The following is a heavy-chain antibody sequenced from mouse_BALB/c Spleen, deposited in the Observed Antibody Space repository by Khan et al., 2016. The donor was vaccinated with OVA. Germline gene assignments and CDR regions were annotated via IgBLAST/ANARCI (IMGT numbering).Heavy chain of an antibody. CDR1: GFSLSSNG. D-gene: IGHD1-1*01. J-gene: IGHJ4*01. CDR2: IWGDGST. CDR3: AKFTPDYYSMDY. Sequence: VKVEESGPGLVAPSQSLSITCTVSGFSLSSNGVSWVRQPPGKGLEWLGVIWGDGSTNYHSTLKSRLIISKDNSKSQVVLKLNSLQTDDTATCYCAKFTPDYYSMDYWGQGTSVTVSS. V-gene: IGHV2-3*01.